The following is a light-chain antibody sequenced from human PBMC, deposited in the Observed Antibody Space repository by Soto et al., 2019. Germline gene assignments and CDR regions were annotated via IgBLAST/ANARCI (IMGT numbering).Light chain of an antibody. CDR1: QGISNY. CDR2: AAS. V-gene: IGKV1-9*01. Sequence: DIQLTQSPSFLSASVGDRVTITCRASQGISNYLAWYQQKSGEAPKLLIYAASTLQSGVPSRFLGSGSVTEYTLTISSLQPEYIATYYCQQLTSYPRTFCQGTKVEIK. J-gene: IGKJ1*01. CDR3: QQLTSYPRT.